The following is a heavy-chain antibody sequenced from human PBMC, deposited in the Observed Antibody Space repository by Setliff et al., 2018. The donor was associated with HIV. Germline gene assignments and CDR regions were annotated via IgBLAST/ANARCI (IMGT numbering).Heavy chain of an antibody. CDR2: IRYDGSNK. J-gene: IGHJ4*02. D-gene: IGHD4-4*01. Sequence: GGSLRLSCAASGFAFSHYGMHWVRQAPGKGLEWVAFIRYDGSNKYYADSVKGRFTISRDNSKNTLYLQMNSLRVEDTALYFCAKDGHRRSDYSNYDDYWGQGTLVTVSS. CDR1: GFAFSHYG. CDR3: AKDGHRRSDYSNYDDY. V-gene: IGHV3-30*02.